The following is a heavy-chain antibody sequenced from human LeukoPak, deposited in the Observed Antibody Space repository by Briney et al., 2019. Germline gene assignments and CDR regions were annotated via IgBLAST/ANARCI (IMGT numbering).Heavy chain of an antibody. V-gene: IGHV4-39*01. CDR3: ARQVFPPPFDY. Sequence: SETLSLTCTVSGGSISSSSYYWGWIRQPPGKGLEWIGSIYYSGSTYYNPSLKSRVTISVDTSKNQFSLKLSSVTAADTAVYYCARQVFPPPFDYWGQGTLVTVSS. CDR2: IYYSGST. CDR1: GGSISSSSYY. J-gene: IGHJ4*02.